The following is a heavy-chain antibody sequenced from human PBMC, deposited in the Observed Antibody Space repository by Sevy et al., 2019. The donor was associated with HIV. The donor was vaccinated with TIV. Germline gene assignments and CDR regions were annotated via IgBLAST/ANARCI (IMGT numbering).Heavy chain of an antibody. Sequence: GGSLRLSCEASGFTFDDYVMHWVRQGPRKALEWISLISWSGDNTYYADSVKGRFTISRDNTKNSLYLQMHSLTSDDTALYYCVNDAGVAGSGYYFDSWGQGTLVTVSS. J-gene: IGHJ4*02. CDR3: VNDAGVAGSGYYFDS. CDR1: GFTFDDYV. D-gene: IGHD6-19*01. V-gene: IGHV3-43*01. CDR2: ISWSGDNT.